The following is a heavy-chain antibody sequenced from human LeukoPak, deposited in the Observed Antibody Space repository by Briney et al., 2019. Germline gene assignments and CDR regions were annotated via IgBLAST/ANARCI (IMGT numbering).Heavy chain of an antibody. J-gene: IGHJ1*01. Sequence: GGSLRLSCGASGLAFRDAWMSWVRRAPGKGQEWVGRIKRQTDGGPTAYAAPGKGRFTILRDNSENTLYLQMNSLKTEDKVMYYCTRESAFYSSNRCAFCRHWGQGTLVTVSS. V-gene: IGHV3-15*01. CDR3: TRESAFYSSNRCAFCRH. D-gene: IGHD6-13*01. CDR1: GLAFRDAW. CDR2: IKRQTDGGPT.